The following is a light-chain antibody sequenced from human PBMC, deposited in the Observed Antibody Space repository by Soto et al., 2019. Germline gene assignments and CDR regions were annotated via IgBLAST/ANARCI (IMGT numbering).Light chain of an antibody. CDR1: QSPLYSDGNTY. Sequence: DVVMTQSPLSLPVTLGQPASISCRSSQSPLYSDGNTYLNWFQQRPGQSPRRLIYQVSNRDSGGKYRFGGRGDGTDFTLVIRTADAEDVGVYYCMQSTHRPNTFGQGTKLKMK. V-gene: IGKV2-30*01. CDR3: MQSTHRPNT. J-gene: IGKJ2*01. CDR2: QVS.